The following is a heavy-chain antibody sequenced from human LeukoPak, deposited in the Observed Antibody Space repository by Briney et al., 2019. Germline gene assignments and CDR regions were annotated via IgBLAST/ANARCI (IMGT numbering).Heavy chain of an antibody. D-gene: IGHD3-10*01. V-gene: IGHV3-11*01. CDR1: GFTFGDYY. Sequence: SLRPSCAASGFTFGDYYMSWIRQAPGEGLGWVSYISSSGSTIYYADSVKGRFTISRDNAKNSLYLQMNSLRAEDTAVYSCARAQDGGYGMDVWGQGTTVTASS. J-gene: IGHJ6*02. CDR2: ISSSGSTI. CDR3: ARAQDGGYGMDV.